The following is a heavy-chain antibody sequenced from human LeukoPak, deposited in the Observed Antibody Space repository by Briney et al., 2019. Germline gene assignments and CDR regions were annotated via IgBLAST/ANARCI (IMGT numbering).Heavy chain of an antibody. V-gene: IGHV4-39*01. CDR1: GGSISTSDYY. D-gene: IGHD6-19*01. CDR2: IYYSGST. Sequence: SETLSLTCAVSGGSISTSDYYWGWIRQPPGKGLEWIGSIYYSGSTYYNPFLKSRLTISGDASKNQFSLKLSSVTTADTAVYYCARHASGWYTDWGQGTLVTVSS. J-gene: IGHJ4*02. CDR3: ARHASGWYTD.